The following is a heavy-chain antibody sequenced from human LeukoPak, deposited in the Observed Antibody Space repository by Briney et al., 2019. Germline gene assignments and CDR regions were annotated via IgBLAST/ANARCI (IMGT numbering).Heavy chain of an antibody. J-gene: IGHJ5*02. CDR1: GYTFTSYG. V-gene: IGHV1-18*01. D-gene: IGHD6-19*01. CDR3: ARAPASSGWNWFDP. CDR2: ISAYNGNT. Sequence: ASVKVSCKASGYTFTSYGISWVRQAPGQGLEWMGWISAYNGNTNYAQKLQGRVTMTTDTSTSTAYMELRSLRTDDTAVYYCARAPASSGWNWFDPWGQGTLVTVSS.